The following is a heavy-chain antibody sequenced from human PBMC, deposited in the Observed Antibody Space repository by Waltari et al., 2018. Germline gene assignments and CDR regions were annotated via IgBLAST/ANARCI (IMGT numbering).Heavy chain of an antibody. Sequence: QVQLVESGGGVVQPGRSLRLSCAASGFTFSSYGMHWVRQAPGKGLEWVAVIWYDGSNKYYADSVKGRFTISRDNSKNTLYLQMNSLRAEDTAVYYCARAYYDFWSGCDYWGQGTLVTVSS. CDR3: ARAYYDFWSGCDY. V-gene: IGHV3-33*01. D-gene: IGHD3-3*01. J-gene: IGHJ4*02. CDR1: GFTFSSYG. CDR2: IWYDGSNK.